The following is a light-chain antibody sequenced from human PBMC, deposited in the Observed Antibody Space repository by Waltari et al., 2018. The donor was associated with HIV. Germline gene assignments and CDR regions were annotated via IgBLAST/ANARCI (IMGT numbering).Light chain of an antibody. J-gene: IGKJ4*01. Sequence: DIVMTQSPDPLAVSLGERATINCKSSQSVLYSSNNKNYLAWYQQKQGQSPKLLIYWASTREFGVPDRFSGSGSGTDFTLTISSLQAEDVAVYYCQQYYSTPLTFGGGTKVEIK. CDR1: QSVLYSSNNKNY. CDR2: WAS. V-gene: IGKV4-1*01. CDR3: QQYYSTPLT.